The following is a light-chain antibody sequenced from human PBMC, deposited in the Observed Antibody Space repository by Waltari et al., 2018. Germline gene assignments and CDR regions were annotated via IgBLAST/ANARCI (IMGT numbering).Light chain of an antibody. V-gene: IGKV1-5*03. Sequence: DIQMTQSPSTLSASVGDRVNITCRASQSISNWLAWYQQKPGKAPKVLMYKSFTLQSGVPPRFSGSGSETEFSLTISSLQPDDFATYYCQQYNDWYSFGQGTKVEIK. J-gene: IGKJ2*03. CDR1: QSISNW. CDR2: KSF. CDR3: QQYNDWYS.